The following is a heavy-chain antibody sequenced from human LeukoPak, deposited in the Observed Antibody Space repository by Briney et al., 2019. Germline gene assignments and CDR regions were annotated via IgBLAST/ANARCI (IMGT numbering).Heavy chain of an antibody. CDR1: GRSISSAEYY. J-gene: IGHJ3*02. CDR2: IYYTRPT. D-gene: IGHD3-10*01. CDR3: ARDRLSVEKFRHDAFDM. Sequence: SQTLSLPSTAPGRSISSAEYYCSWIRQPPGWGLEPIGKIYYTRPTYYYPSLEICITISVNTPKNPYSLKLSSVNAADTAVYYCARDRLSVEKFRHDAFDMWGQETMVSVS. V-gene: IGHV4-30-4*08.